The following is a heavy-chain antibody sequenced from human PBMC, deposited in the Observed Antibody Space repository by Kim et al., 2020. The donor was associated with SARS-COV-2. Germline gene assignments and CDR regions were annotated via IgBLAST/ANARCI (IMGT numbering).Heavy chain of an antibody. V-gene: IGHV3-23*01. CDR2: IDGSGGST. CDR1: GFTFSSYA. Sequence: GGSLRLSCAASGFTFSSYAMSWVRQAPGKGLEWVSAIDGSGGSTSYADSVKGRFTISRDNSKNTLYLQMNSLRAEDTAVYYFAKDLWASGSPRLEDYWGQGSLVTV. D-gene: IGHD3-22*01. J-gene: IGHJ4*02. CDR3: AKDLWASGSPRLEDY.